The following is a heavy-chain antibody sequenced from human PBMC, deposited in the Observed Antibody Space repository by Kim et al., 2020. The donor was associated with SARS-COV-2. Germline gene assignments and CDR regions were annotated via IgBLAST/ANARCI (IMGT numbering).Heavy chain of an antibody. V-gene: IGHV3-7*03. J-gene: IGHJ4*02. CDR2: IKQDGSEK. CDR3: ARGPHSTVVAAAGTIDY. Sequence: GGSLRLSCAASGFTFSSYWMSWVRQAPGKGLEWVANIKQDGSEKYYVDSVKGRFTISRDNAKNSLYLQMNSLRAEDTAVYYCARGPHSTVVAAAGTIDYWGQGTLVTVSS. CDR1: GFTFSSYW. D-gene: IGHD6-13*01.